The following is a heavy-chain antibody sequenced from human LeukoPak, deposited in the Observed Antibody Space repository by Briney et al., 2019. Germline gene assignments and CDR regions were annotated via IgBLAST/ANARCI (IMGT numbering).Heavy chain of an antibody. V-gene: IGHV1-69-2*01. CDR2: VDPEDGET. CDR3: ARASDRTASVVVVIRPRDAFDI. J-gene: IGHJ3*02. CDR1: GYTFTDYY. D-gene: IGHD3-22*01. Sequence: GASVKVSCKASGYTFTDYYMHWVQQAPGKGLEWMGRVDPEDGETIYAEKFQGRVTITADTSTDTAYMELSSLRSEDTAVYYCARASDRTASVVVVIRPRDAFDIWGQGTMVTVSS.